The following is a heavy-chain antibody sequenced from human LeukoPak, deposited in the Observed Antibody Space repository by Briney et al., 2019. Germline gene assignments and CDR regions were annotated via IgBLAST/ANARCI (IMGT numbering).Heavy chain of an antibody. D-gene: IGHD6-6*01. V-gene: IGHV3-13*01. CDR1: GFTFSSYD. CDR2: IGTAGDT. Sequence: GGSLRLSCAASGFTFSSYDMHWVRQATGKGLEWVSAIGTAGDTYYPGSVKGRFTTSRENAKNSLYLQMNSLRAGDTAVYYCARGYSSSPSLWFDPWGQGTLVTVSS. J-gene: IGHJ5*02. CDR3: ARGYSSSPSLWFDP.